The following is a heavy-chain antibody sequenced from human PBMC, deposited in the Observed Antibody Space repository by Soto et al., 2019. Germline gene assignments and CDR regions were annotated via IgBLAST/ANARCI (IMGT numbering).Heavy chain of an antibody. CDR2: ISAYNGNT. CDR3: ATYSRGWYGNGMDV. D-gene: IGHD6-19*01. V-gene: IGHV1-18*01. Sequence: QVPLVQSGAEVKKPGASVKVSCKASGYTLTNYGIIWVRQAPGQGLEWMGWISAYNGNTNYAQKLQGRVTMTTDTSTSTAYMELRSLISDGGAVYYCATYSRGWYGNGMDVWGQGTTVTVSS. CDR1: GYTLTNYG. J-gene: IGHJ6*02.